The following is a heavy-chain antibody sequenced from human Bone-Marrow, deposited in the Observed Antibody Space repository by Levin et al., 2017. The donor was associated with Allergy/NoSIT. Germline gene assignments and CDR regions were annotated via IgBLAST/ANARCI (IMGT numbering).Heavy chain of an antibody. D-gene: IGHD3-22*01. V-gene: IGHV3-30-3*01. CDR1: GFPFSYYA. J-gene: IGHJ4*02. CDR3: ARDMTPGQVLVLYY. Sequence: PGGSLRLSCAASGFPFSYYAMHWVRQAPGKGLEWVAVISYDGSNKYYADSVKGRFTISRDYSKNTVYLQMTSLRTEDTAVYYCARDMTPGQVLVLYYWGQGTLVTVSS. CDR2: ISYDGSNK.